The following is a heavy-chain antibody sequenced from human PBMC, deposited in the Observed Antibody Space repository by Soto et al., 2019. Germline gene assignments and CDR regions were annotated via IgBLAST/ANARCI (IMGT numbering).Heavy chain of an antibody. V-gene: IGHV3-49*04. D-gene: IGHD3-10*02. Sequence: PGGSLRLSCSASRFTFSDYTMHWVRQAPGKGLEWVGFITSKRYGGTTEYAASVKGRFTISRDDSKSIAYLQMNSLKTEDTAVYYCTILCRDGYTTPFDYWGQGNVVPVSS. CDR3: TILCRDGYTTPFDY. CDR1: RFTFSDYT. CDR2: ITSKRYGGTT. J-gene: IGHJ4*02.